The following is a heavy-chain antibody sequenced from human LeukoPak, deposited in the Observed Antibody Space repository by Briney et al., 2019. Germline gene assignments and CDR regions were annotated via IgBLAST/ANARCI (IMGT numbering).Heavy chain of an antibody. CDR2: ISSSSTSK. V-gene: IGHV3-48*02. D-gene: IGHD4-11*01. J-gene: IGHJ4*02. CDR3: ARDKDYVNYPFDY. Sequence: GGSLTLSCAASGFNFGTYSMNWVRQAPGKGLEWVSHISSSSTSKYYADSVKGRFTISRDNAKNSLFLQMNSLRDEDTAVYYCARDKDYVNYPFDYWGQGTLVTVSS. CDR1: GFNFGTYS.